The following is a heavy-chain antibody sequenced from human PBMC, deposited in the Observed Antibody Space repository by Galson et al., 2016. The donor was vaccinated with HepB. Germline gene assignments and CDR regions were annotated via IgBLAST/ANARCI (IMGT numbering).Heavy chain of an antibody. CDR3: ARGLGKFWYFDL. V-gene: IGHV1-69*13. Sequence: SVKVSCKASGGSFSRNAICWVRQAPGQGLEWMGGIIPSFGTPTYAQKFQGRLTISASEFTSTGYMELNSLRSEDTAVYYCARGLGKFWYFDLWGRGTLVTVSS. J-gene: IGHJ2*01. CDR1: GGSFSRNA. CDR2: IIPSFGTP. D-gene: IGHD1-1*01.